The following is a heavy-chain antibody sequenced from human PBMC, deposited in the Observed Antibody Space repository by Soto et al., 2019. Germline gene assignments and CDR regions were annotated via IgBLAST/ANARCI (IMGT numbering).Heavy chain of an antibody. CDR3: AKEGYCSSTSCDARAFDI. CDR1: GFTFSSYA. D-gene: IGHD2-2*01. CDR2: ISGSGGST. V-gene: IGHV3-23*01. J-gene: IGHJ3*02. Sequence: EVQLLESGGGLVQPGGSLRLSCAASGFTFSSYAMSWVRQAPGKGLEWVSAISGSGGSTYYADSVKGRFTISWDNAKNTLYVQMSSLGAEDTAVYYWAKEGYCSSTSCDARAFDIWGQGKMVTVSS.